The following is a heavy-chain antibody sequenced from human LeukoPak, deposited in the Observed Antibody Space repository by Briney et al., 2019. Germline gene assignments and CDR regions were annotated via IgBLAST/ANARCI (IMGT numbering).Heavy chain of an antibody. V-gene: IGHV1-24*01. Sequence: ASVKVSCKVSGYTLTELSMHWVRQAPGKGLEWMGGFDPEDGETIYAQKFQGRVTMTEDTSTDTAYMELSSLRSEDTAVYCCATDIYQAGFGLRLHIPYGYWGQGTLVTVSS. CDR1: GYTLTELS. J-gene: IGHJ4*02. CDR2: FDPEDGET. CDR3: ATDIYQAGFGLRLHIPYGY. D-gene: IGHD5-12*01.